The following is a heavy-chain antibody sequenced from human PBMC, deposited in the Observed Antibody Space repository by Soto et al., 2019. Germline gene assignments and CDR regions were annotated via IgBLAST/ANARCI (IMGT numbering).Heavy chain of an antibody. CDR3: ASLATVTTDY. J-gene: IGHJ4*02. CDR1: GGSISSSSYY. Sequence: SETLSLTCTVSGGSISSSSYYWGWIRQPPGKGLEWIGSIYYSGSTYYNPSLKSRVTISVDTSKNQFSLKLSSVTAADTAVYYCASLATVTTDYWGQGTLVTVSS. D-gene: IGHD4-17*01. CDR2: IYYSGST. V-gene: IGHV4-39*01.